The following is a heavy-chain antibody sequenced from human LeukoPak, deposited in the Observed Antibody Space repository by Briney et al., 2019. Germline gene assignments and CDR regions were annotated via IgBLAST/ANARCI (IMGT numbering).Heavy chain of an antibody. Sequence: ASVKVSCKASGYTFTSYGISWVRQAPGQGLEWMGWISAYNGNTNYAQKLQGRVTMTTDTSTSTAYMELGSLRSDDTAVYYCARDCSGGSCYPDAFDIWGQGTMVTVSS. V-gene: IGHV1-18*01. CDR3: ARDCSGGSCYPDAFDI. J-gene: IGHJ3*02. CDR1: GYTFTSYG. CDR2: ISAYNGNT. D-gene: IGHD2-15*01.